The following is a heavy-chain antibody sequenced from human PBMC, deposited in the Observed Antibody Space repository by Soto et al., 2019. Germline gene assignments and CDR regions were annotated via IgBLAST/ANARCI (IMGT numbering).Heavy chain of an antibody. J-gene: IGHJ4*02. CDR1: GFTFSSYA. CDR2: ISGSGGST. D-gene: IGHD2-2*01. V-gene: IGHV3-23*01. CDR3: APDPRIVVVPAAVDY. Sequence: GGSLRLSCAASGFTFSSYAMSWVRQAPGKGLEWVSAISGSGGSTYYADSVKGRFTISRDNSKNTLYLQMNSLRAEDTAVYYCAPDPRIVVVPAAVDYWGQGTLVTVSS.